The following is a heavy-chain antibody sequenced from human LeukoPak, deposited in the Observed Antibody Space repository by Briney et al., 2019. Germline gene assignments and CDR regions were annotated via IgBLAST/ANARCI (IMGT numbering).Heavy chain of an antibody. Sequence: GGSLRLSCAASGFTFSSYAVGWVRQAPGKGLEWVSAISDSGVSTYYADSVKGRFTISRDNSKNTLYLHMNSLRDGDTAVYYCARSGDGRDYSTYYYYAMDVWGQGTTVTVSS. CDR2: ISDSGVST. CDR3: ARSGDGRDYSTYYYYAMDV. D-gene: IGHD2-21*01. J-gene: IGHJ6*02. CDR1: GFTFSSYA. V-gene: IGHV3-23*01.